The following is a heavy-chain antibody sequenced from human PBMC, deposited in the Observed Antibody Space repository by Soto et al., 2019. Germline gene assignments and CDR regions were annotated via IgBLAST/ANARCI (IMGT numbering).Heavy chain of an antibody. J-gene: IGHJ6*02. Sequence: ASVKVSCKASGYTFTSYYMHWVRQAPGQGLEWMGIINPSGGSTSYAQKFQGRVTMTRGTSTSTVYMELSSLRSEDTAVYYCATDTASYADSSSSHDYYYGMDVWGQGTTVTVSS. CDR2: INPSGGST. CDR3: ATDTASYADSSSSHDYYYGMDV. CDR1: GYTFTSYY. V-gene: IGHV1-46*01. D-gene: IGHD6-6*01.